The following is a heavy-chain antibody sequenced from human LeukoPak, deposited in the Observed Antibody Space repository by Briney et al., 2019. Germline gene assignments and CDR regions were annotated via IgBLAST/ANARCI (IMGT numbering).Heavy chain of an antibody. V-gene: IGHV4-39*07. CDR1: GGSISSGDYY. CDR2: IYYSGST. Sequence: SETLSLTCTVSGGSISSGDYYWGWIRQPPGKGLEWIGSIYYSGSTYYNPSLKSRVTISINTSKNQFSLKLSSVTAADTAVYYCARDTRAAATPDYWGQGTLVTVSS. CDR3: ARDTRAAATPDY. J-gene: IGHJ4*02. D-gene: IGHD6-13*01.